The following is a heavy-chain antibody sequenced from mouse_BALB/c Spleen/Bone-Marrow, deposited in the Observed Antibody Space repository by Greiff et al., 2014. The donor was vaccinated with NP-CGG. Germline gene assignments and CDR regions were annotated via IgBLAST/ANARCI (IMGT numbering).Heavy chain of an antibody. D-gene: IGHD2-10*01. CDR3: ATSYYGTYLYYFDY. J-gene: IGHJ2*01. CDR1: GFSLTSYC. V-gene: IGHV2-9*02. Sequence: VQLQESGPGLVAPSQSLSITCTVSGFSLTSYCVHWVRQPPGKGLEWLGVIWAGGSTNYNSALMSRLSISKDNSKSQVFLKMNSLQTDDTAMYYCATSYYGTYLYYFDYWGQGTTLTVSS. CDR2: IWAGGST.